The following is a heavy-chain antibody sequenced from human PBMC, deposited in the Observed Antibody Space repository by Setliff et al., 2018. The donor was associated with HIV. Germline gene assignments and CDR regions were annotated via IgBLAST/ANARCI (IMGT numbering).Heavy chain of an antibody. D-gene: IGHD3-10*01. Sequence: GGSLRLSCVGSGFTLSSYSMNWVRQAPGKGLEWVSYIGSSSSPIYYADSVKGRFTISRDNSKNTLYLQMNSLRAEDTAVYYCAKDFMTLIGSDAFDIWGQGTMVTV. CDR2: IGSSSSPI. CDR3: AKDFMTLIGSDAFDI. CDR1: GFTLSSYS. J-gene: IGHJ3*02. V-gene: IGHV3-48*01.